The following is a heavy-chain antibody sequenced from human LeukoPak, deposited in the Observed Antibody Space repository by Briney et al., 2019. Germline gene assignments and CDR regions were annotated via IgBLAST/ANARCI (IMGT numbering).Heavy chain of an antibody. V-gene: IGHV3-48*03. D-gene: IGHD6-19*01. CDR2: ISSSGSTI. CDR1: GFTFNSYE. J-gene: IGHJ4*02. Sequence: GGSLRLSCAACGFTFNSYEMNWVRQAPGKGLEGVSYISSSGSTIYYADSVKGRFTISRDNAKNSLYLKMNSLRAEDRAVYYCARDGPGGWSIAEFDYWGQGTLVTVSS. CDR3: ARDGPGGWSIAEFDY.